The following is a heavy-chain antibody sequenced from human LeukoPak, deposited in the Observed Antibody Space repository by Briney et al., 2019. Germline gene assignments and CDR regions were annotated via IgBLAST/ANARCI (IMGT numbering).Heavy chain of an antibody. Sequence: GGSLRLSCAASGFTFSSYAMSWVRQAPGKGLEWVSVIYSGGSTYYADSVKGRFTISRDNSKNTLYLQMNSLRAEDTAVYYCAAYSSGWYDPYFFDYWGQGTLVTVSS. CDR3: AAYSSGWYDPYFFDY. J-gene: IGHJ4*02. D-gene: IGHD6-19*01. CDR1: GFTFSSYA. V-gene: IGHV3-66*01. CDR2: IYSGGST.